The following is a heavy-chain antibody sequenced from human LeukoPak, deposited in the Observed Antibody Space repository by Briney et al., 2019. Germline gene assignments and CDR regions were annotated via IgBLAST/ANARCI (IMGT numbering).Heavy chain of an antibody. D-gene: IGHD6-13*01. J-gene: IGHJ5*02. CDR3: ARVLAAAGNNWFDP. Sequence: SETLSLTCAVYGGSFSGYYWSWIRQPPGKGLEWIGEINHSGSTNYNPSLKSRVTISVDTSKNQFSLKLSSVTAADTAVYYCARVLAAAGNNWFDPWGQGTLVTVSS. CDR2: INHSGST. V-gene: IGHV4-34*01. CDR1: GGSFSGYY.